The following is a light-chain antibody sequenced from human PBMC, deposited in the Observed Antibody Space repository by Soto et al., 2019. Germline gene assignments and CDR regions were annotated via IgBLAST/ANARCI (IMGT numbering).Light chain of an antibody. Sequence: EFVFAQSPGTLSLSPGERPTLSYRGSQSVSRYLAWYQQKPGQAPRLPXYGASTRANGIPARFSGSGSGTELTLTISSLQSEDFAVYYCQQYNNWPTITFGQGTRLEIK. J-gene: IGKJ5*01. CDR3: QQYNNWPTIT. V-gene: IGKV3D-15*01. CDR2: GAS. CDR1: QSVSRY.